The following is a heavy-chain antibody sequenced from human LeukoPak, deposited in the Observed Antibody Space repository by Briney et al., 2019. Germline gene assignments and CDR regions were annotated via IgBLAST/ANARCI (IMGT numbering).Heavy chain of an antibody. J-gene: IGHJ4*02. CDR1: GFTFGNNR. V-gene: IGHV3-53*01. CDR3: VRERFGAYVEN. CDR2: VYGGGNT. D-gene: IGHD3-10*01. Sequence: GGSLRLSCAASGFTFGNNRTSWVRQAPGKGLEWVSTVYGGGNTAYADSVKGRFTISRDTSKNTLLLQMNSLRAEDTAVYFCVRERFGAYVENWGQGALVTVSS.